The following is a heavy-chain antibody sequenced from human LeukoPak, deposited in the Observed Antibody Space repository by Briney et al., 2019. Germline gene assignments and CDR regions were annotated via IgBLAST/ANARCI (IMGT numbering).Heavy chain of an antibody. CDR2: IYYSGST. CDR1: GGSISSYY. Sequence: SETLSLTCTVSGGSISSYYWSWTRQPPGKGLEWIGYIYYSGSTNYNPSLKSRVTISVDTSKNQFSLKLSSVTAADTAVYYCARDNGREATTFDYWGQGTLVTVSS. D-gene: IGHD5-12*01. J-gene: IGHJ4*02. V-gene: IGHV4-59*01. CDR3: ARDNGREATTFDY.